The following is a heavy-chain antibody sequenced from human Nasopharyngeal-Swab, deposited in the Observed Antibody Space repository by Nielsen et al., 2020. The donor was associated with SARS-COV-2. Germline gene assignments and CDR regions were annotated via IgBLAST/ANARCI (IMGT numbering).Heavy chain of an antibody. J-gene: IGHJ6*02. CDR2: IYHSGST. Sequence: WIRQPPGKGLEWIGEIYHSGSTNYNPSLKSRVTMSVDKSKNQFSLKLTSVTAVDTAVYYCARDGLDYDFWSAYFMDVWGQGTTVTVSS. CDR3: ARDGLDYDFWSAYFMDV. D-gene: IGHD3-3*01. V-gene: IGHV4-4*02.